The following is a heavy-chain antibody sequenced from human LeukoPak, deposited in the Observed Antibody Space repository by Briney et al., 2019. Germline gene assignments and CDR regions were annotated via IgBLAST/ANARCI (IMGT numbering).Heavy chain of an antibody. V-gene: IGHV5-51*01. D-gene: IGHD5-24*01. J-gene: IGHJ3*02. Sequence: GESLKISCKGSGYSFTSYWIGWVRQMPGKGLEWMGIFYPGDSDTRYSPSFQGQVTISADKSISTAYLQWSSLKASDTAMYYCARHAVAEMATISDAFDIWGQGTMVTVSS. CDR1: GYSFTSYW. CDR2: FYPGDSDT. CDR3: ARHAVAEMATISDAFDI.